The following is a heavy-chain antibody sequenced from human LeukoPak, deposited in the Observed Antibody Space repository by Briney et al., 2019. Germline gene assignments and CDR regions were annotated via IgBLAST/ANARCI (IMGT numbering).Heavy chain of an antibody. CDR1: GINFADYA. CDR3: AKESGKFDY. V-gene: IGHV3-43*02. J-gene: IGHJ4*02. Sequence: GVSLRLSCVVSGINFADYAMHWVRQPPGKGLEWVSLISADGGSTFSADSVKGRFSISRDNSKNSLYLQMNSLRSEDTAMYYCAKESGKFDYWGQGALAAVSS. CDR2: ISADGGST.